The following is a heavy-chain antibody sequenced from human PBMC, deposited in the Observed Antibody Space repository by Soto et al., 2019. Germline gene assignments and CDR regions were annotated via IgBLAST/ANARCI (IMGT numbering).Heavy chain of an antibody. D-gene: IGHD6-6*01. CDR3: ARDSSIAARRVWFDP. V-gene: IGHV4-31*03. Sequence: SETLSLTCTVSGGSISSGGYYWTWIRQHPGKGLEWIGYIYYTGSAYYNPSLKTRLTLSIDTSRSQFSLKLSSVTTADTAVYYCARDSSIAARRVWFDPRAQRTPVTVSS. J-gene: IGHJ5*02. CDR2: IYYTGSA. CDR1: GGSISSGGYY.